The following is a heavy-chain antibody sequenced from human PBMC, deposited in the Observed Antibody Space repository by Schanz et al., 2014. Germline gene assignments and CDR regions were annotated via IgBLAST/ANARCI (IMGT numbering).Heavy chain of an antibody. CDR2: INGYNGHT. V-gene: IGHV1-18*01. CDR1: GYTFTSYG. J-gene: IGHJ4*02. Sequence: QVQLVQSGAEVKKPGASVKVSCKASGYTFTSYGISWVRQAPGQGLEWMGWINGYNGHTLYAQKFQGRVTMTRDTSTTTAYMELSGLRSEDTAVYYCARDGVDAAAGGNYGGQGTLVTVSS. D-gene: IGHD6-13*01. CDR3: ARDGVDAAAGGNY.